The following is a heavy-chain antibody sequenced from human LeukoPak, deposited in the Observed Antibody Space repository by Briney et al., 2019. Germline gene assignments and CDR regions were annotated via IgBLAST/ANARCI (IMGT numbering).Heavy chain of an antibody. CDR3: ASSSSVLRDAFDI. D-gene: IGHD2-2*01. J-gene: IGHJ3*02. CDR1: GYTFTSYG. V-gene: IGHV1-18*01. CDR2: ISAYNGNT. Sequence: ASVKVSCKASGYTFTSYGISWVRQAPGQGLEWMGWISAYNGNTNYAQKLQGRVTMTTDTSTSTAYMELSRLRSDDTAVYYCASSSSVLRDAFDIWGQGTMVTVSS.